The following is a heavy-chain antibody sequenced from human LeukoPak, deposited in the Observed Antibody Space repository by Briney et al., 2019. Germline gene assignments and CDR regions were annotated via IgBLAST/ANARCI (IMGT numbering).Heavy chain of an antibody. CDR2: IIPIFGTA. J-gene: IGHJ3*02. Sequence: ASVKASCKASGGTFSSYAISWVRQAPGQGLEWMGGIIPIFGTANYAQKFQGRVTITTDESTSTAYMELSSLRSEDTAVYYCARSRYYYDSSGYFIDAFDIWGQGTMVTVSS. V-gene: IGHV1-69*05. CDR1: GGTFSSYA. D-gene: IGHD3-22*01. CDR3: ARSRYYYDSSGYFIDAFDI.